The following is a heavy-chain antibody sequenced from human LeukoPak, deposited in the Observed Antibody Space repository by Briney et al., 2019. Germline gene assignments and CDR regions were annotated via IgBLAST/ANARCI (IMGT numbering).Heavy chain of an antibody. CDR3: ARGLIVVANTGTFDF. Sequence: SETLSLTCTVSGGSISSNYWNWIRQPPGKGLEWMGYIYYTGSASYNPSLKNRVTISADTSKNQFSLKLTSVTAADTAVYYCARGLIVVANTGTFDFWGQGTVVTVSS. D-gene: IGHD3-22*01. CDR1: GGSISSNY. V-gene: IGHV4-59*01. CDR2: IYYTGSA. J-gene: IGHJ3*01.